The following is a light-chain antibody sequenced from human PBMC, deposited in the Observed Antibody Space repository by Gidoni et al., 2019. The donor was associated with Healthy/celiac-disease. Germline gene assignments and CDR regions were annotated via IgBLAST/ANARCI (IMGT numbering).Light chain of an antibody. CDR3: QQRSSWPET. Sequence: TVLTQSPATLSLSPGERATLSCRASQSVRSYLAWYQQKPGQAPKLLIYDASNRATGIPARFSGSGSGTDFTLTISSLEPEDFAVYYCQQRSSWPETFGQGTKVEIK. CDR2: DAS. V-gene: IGKV3-11*01. CDR1: QSVRSY. J-gene: IGKJ1*01.